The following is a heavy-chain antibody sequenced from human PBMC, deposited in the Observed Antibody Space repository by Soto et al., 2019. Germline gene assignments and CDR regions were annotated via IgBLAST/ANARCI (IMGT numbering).Heavy chain of an antibody. CDR3: ARGRPITAMANRINYGMDV. Sequence: QVQLQESGPGLVKPSQTLSLTCTVSGGSISSGGYYWSWIRQHPGKGLEWIGYIYYSGSTYYNPSLKSGVTISVDTSTTQFSLKRSSVTAADTAVYYCARGRPITAMANRINYGMDVWGQGTTVTVSS. CDR1: GGSISSGGYY. CDR2: IYYSGST. D-gene: IGHD5-18*01. J-gene: IGHJ6*02. V-gene: IGHV4-31*03.